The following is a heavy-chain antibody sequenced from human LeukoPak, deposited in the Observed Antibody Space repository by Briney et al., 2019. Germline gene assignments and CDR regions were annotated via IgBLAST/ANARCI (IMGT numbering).Heavy chain of an antibody. CDR2: INPSGGST. CDR1: GYTFISYY. D-gene: IGHD6-13*01. CDR3: ARVGGILTEYSSSWYYLSGGDY. J-gene: IGHJ4*02. Sequence: HWASVKVSCKTSGYTFISYYMHWVRQAPGQGLEWMGIINPSGGSTSYAQKFQGRVTMTRDMSTSTVYMELSSLRSEDTAVYYCARVGGILTEYSSSWYYLSGGDYWGQGTLVTVSS. V-gene: IGHV1-46*01.